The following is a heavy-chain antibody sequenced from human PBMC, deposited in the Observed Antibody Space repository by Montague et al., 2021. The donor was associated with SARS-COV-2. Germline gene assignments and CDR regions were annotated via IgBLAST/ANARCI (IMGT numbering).Heavy chain of an antibody. Sequence: SETLSLTCTVSGGSISSYYWNWIRQPPGKGLEWIGYIYYSGSTNYSPSLKSRVTISVDTSKNQFSLKLSSVTAADTAVYYCARVGVPYYDILTGYYIEGSDAFDIWGQGTMVTVSS. J-gene: IGHJ3*02. D-gene: IGHD3-9*01. CDR3: ARVGVPYYDILTGYYIEGSDAFDI. V-gene: IGHV4-59*13. CDR2: IYYSGST. CDR1: GGSISSYY.